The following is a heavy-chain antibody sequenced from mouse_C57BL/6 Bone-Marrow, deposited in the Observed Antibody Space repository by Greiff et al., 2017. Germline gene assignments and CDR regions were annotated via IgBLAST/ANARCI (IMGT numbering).Heavy chain of an antibody. CDR2: INPYNGGT. CDR3: ARWVDGYYDYFDY. J-gene: IGHJ2*01. CDR1: GYTFTDYY. V-gene: IGHV1-19*01. Sequence: VQLKQSGPVLVKPGASVKMSCKASGYTFTDYYMNWVKQSHGKSLEWIGVINPYNGGTSYNQKFKGKATLTVDKSSSTAYMELNSLTSEDSAVYDCARWVDGYYDYFDYWGQGTTLTVSS. D-gene: IGHD2-3*01.